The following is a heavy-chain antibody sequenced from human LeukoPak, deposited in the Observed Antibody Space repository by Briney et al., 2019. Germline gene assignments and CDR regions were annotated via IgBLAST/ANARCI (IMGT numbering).Heavy chain of an antibody. CDR2: INSDGSST. CDR1: GFTFSSYW. D-gene: IGHD2-2*01. CDR3: ARGPSIYCSSDRCYWSFSGDY. Sequence: PGGSLRLSCAASGFTFSSYWMHWVRQAPGKGLVWVSRINSDGSSTSYADSVKGRFTISRDNAKNTLYLQMDSLRAEDTAVYYCARGPSIYCSSDRCYWSFSGDYWGQGTLVTVSS. J-gene: IGHJ4*02. V-gene: IGHV3-74*01.